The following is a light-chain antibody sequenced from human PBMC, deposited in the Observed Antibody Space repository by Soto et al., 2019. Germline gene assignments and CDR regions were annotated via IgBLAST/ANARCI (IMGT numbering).Light chain of an antibody. CDR3: QQLNNYPPFT. CDR1: QGISTY. CDR2: AAS. V-gene: IGKV1-9*01. Sequence: IQLTQSPSSLSASVGDRVTITCRASQGISTYLAWYQQKSGKAPKLLIYAASTLQRGVPSRFSGSGSGTDFTITISSMQHEDFATYYCQQLNNYPPFTFGPGTKVDIK. J-gene: IGKJ3*01.